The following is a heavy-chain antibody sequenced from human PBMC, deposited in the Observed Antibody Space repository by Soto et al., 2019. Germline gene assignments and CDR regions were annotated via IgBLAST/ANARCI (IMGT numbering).Heavy chain of an antibody. CDR2: IFHSGDT. Sequence: PSETLSLTCTVSGGSIGTSDYYWSWIRQQPGKGLEWIGYIFHSGDTYYNPSLTSRLAFSVDTSKNQFSLRLTSVTVADTAIYFCARHPRITRGWHFDLWGRGTLVTVST. V-gene: IGHV4-31*02. CDR1: GGSIGTSDYY. D-gene: IGHD1-20*01. CDR3: ARHPRITRGWHFDL. J-gene: IGHJ2*01.